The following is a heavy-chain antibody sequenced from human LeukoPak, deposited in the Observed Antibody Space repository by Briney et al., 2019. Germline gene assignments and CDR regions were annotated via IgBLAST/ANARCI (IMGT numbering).Heavy chain of an antibody. V-gene: IGHV3-30*03. CDR3: ARDSGYDILTGVYYYYYMDV. J-gene: IGHJ6*03. Sequence: GGSLRLSCAASGFTFSSYGMHWVRQAPGKGLEWVAVISYDGSNKYYADSVKGRFTISRDNSKNTLYLQMNSLRAEDTAVYYCARDSGYDILTGVYYYYYMDVWGKGTTVTVSS. CDR2: ISYDGSNK. D-gene: IGHD3-9*01. CDR1: GFTFSSYG.